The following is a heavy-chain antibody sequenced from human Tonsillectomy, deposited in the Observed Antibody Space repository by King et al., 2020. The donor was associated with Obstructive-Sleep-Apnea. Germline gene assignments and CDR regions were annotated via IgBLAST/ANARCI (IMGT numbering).Heavy chain of an antibody. CDR1: GFTFDDYT. CDR2: ISWNSGSI. J-gene: IGHJ6*02. V-gene: IGHV3-9*01. Sequence: VQLVESGGGLVQPGRSLRLSCAASGFTFDDYTMHWVRHAPGKGLEWVSGISWNSGSIGYADSVKGRFTISRDNARNSLDLQMNSLRAEDTALYYCAKDIGGWDVYYYYYGMDVWGQGTAVTVSS. D-gene: IGHD6-19*01. CDR3: AKDIGGWDVYYYYYGMDV.